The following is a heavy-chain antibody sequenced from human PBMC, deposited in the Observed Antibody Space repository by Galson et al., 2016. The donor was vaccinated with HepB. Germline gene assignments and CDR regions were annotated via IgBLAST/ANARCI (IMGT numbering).Heavy chain of an antibody. CDR3: SRDFGREVYGSSGP. CDR2: IMHSGATT. Sequence: SLRLSCAASGFIFSIYAMNWVRQAPGKGLEWVSTIMHSGATTYYADSVRGRFTDSRDNFRNTLYLQMNNLRPEDTAVYYCSRDFGREVYGSSGPWGQGALVTVST. CDR1: GFIFSIYA. V-gene: IGHV3-23*01. J-gene: IGHJ5*02. D-gene: IGHD3-22*01.